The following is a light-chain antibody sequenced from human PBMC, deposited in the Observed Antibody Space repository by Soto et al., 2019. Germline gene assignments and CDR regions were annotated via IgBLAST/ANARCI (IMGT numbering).Light chain of an antibody. CDR2: GNT. Sequence: QSVLTQPPSVSGAPGQRVTISCTGSSSDIGAGYDVHWYQQLPGTAPKLLIYGNTNRPSGVPDRFSGSKSGTSASLAITGLQADDEADYYCQSYDTSLRGSVFGGGTKVTVL. CDR3: QSYDTSLRGSV. CDR1: SSDIGAGYD. J-gene: IGLJ2*01. V-gene: IGLV1-40*01.